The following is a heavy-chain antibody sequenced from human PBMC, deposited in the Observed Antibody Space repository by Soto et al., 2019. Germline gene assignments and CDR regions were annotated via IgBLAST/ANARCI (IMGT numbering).Heavy chain of an antibody. CDR1: GFTFSSYG. CDR3: AKDLKTRGYSYGYEIPLRSRSDYYYYYGMDV. D-gene: IGHD5-18*01. J-gene: IGHJ6*02. V-gene: IGHV3-30*18. CDR2: ISYDGSNK. Sequence: PGGSLRLSCAASGFTFSSYGMHWVRQAPGKGLEGVAVISYDGSNKYYADSVKGRFTISRDNSKNTLYLQMNSLRAEDTAVYYCAKDLKTRGYSYGYEIPLRSRSDYYYYYGMDVWGQGTTVTSP.